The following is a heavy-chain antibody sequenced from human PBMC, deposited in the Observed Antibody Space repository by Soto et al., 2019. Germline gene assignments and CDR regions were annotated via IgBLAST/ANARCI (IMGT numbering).Heavy chain of an antibody. D-gene: IGHD5-12*01. CDR1: GYTFTSYG. CDR3: ARDTYHSGYDRAFSAAGPYYYYYGMDV. V-gene: IGHV1-18*04. CDR2: ISAYNGNT. Sequence: ASVKVSCKASGYTFTSYGISWVRQAPGQGLEWMGWISAYNGNTNYAQKLQGRVTMTTDTSTSTAYMELRSLRSDDTAVYYCARDTYHSGYDRAFSAAGPYYYYYGMDVWGQGXTVTVSS. J-gene: IGHJ6*02.